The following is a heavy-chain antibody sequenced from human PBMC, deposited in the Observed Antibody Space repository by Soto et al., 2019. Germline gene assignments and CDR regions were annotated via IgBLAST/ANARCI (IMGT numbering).Heavy chain of an antibody. CDR3: ANLGTATRSLLY. CDR1: GFTFSSYW. CDR2: IQQGGSGK. D-gene: IGHD2-15*01. V-gene: IGHV3-7*01. Sequence: EVQLVESGGGLVQPGGSLRLSCAASGFTFSSYWMSWVRQAPGKGLEWVANIQQGGSGKYYVDSVKGRFTISRDNAKDSLYLQMNRLIAEDTAVYYCANLGTATRSLLYWGQGSLVTVSS. J-gene: IGHJ1*01.